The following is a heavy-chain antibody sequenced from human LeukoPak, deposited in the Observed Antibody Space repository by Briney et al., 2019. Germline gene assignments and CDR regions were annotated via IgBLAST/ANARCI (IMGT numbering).Heavy chain of an antibody. J-gene: IGHJ1*01. CDR3: AREAGDFVKFQH. D-gene: IGHD4-17*01. V-gene: IGHV6-1*01. CDR2: TYYRFKWIN. CDR1: GDSVFSDIAA. Sequence: SQTLSLTCAISGDSVFSDIAAWNWIRQSPSRGLEWLGRTYYRFKWINEYTESVKSRITINPDTSKNQFSLQLNSVTPEDTAVYFCAREAGDFVKFQHWGQGTLVTVSS.